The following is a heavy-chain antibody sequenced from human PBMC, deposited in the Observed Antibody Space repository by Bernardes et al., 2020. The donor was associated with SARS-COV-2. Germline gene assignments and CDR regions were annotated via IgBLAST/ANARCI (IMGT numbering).Heavy chain of an antibody. CDR2: ISDSGGRT. V-gene: IGHV3-23*01. Sequence: GGSLRLSCAASGFTFSSYAMNWVRQAPGKGLEWVSVISDSGGRTYYADSVKGRLTISRDNAKNSLFLLMDSLRADDTAMYYCARATETAYSYGPFDYWGQGTMVTVSS. CDR3: ARATETAYSYGPFDY. D-gene: IGHD3-10*01. CDR1: GFTFSSYA. J-gene: IGHJ3*01.